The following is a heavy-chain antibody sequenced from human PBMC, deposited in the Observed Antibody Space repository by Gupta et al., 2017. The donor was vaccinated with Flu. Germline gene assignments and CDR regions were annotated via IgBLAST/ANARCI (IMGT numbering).Heavy chain of an antibody. Sequence: QVQLQESGPGLVKPSETLSLTCTVSGGSIRSYYWSWIRQPPGKGLEWIGYIYYSGSTNYNPSLKSRVTISVDTSKNQFSLKLSSVTAADTAVYYCARDRGYSYGYCYFDYWGQGTLVTVSS. D-gene: IGHD5-18*01. V-gene: IGHV4-59*01. CDR3: ARDRGYSYGYCYFDY. CDR1: GGSIRSYY. J-gene: IGHJ4*02. CDR2: IYYSGST.